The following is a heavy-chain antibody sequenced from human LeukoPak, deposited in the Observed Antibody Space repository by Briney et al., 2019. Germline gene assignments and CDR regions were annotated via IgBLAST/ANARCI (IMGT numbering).Heavy chain of an antibody. J-gene: IGHJ3*01. CDR2: ISWNSGSI. V-gene: IGHV3-9*03. CDR1: GFTFDDYA. CDR3: AKDKGDYAAFDV. D-gene: IGHD4-17*01. Sequence: PGGSLRLSCAASGFTFDDYAMHWVRQAPGKGLEWVSGISWNSGSIGYADSVKGRFTISRDNAKNSLYLQMNSLRAEDMALYYCAKDKGDYAAFDVWGQGTMVTVSS.